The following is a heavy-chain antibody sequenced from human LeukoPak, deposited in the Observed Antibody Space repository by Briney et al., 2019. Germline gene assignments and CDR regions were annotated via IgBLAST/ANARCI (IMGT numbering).Heavy chain of an antibody. J-gene: IGHJ3*02. CDR3: ARILGRSAFDI. CDR2: IYYSGST. V-gene: IGHV4-59*01. D-gene: IGHD7-27*01. CDR1: GGSISSYY. Sequence: SETLSLTCTVSGGSISSYYWSWIRQPPGKGLEWIGYIYYSGSTNYNPSLKSRVTISVDTSKNQFSLKLSSVTAADTAVYYCARILGRSAFDIWGQGTMVTVSS.